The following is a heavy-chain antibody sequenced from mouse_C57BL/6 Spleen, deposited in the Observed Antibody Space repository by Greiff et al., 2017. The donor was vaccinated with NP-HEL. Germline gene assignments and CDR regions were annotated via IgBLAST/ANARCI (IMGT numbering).Heavy chain of an antibody. J-gene: IGHJ1*03. CDR2: ISDGGSYT. CDR1: GFTFSSYA. D-gene: IGHD3-1*01. Sequence: EVHLVESGGGLVKPGGSLKLSCAASGFTFSSYAMSWVRQTPEKRLEWVATISDGGSYTYYPDNVKGRFTISRDNAKNNLYLQMSHLKSEDTAMYYCAREGYSRNFDVWGTGTTVTVSS. CDR3: AREGYSRNFDV. V-gene: IGHV5-4*01.